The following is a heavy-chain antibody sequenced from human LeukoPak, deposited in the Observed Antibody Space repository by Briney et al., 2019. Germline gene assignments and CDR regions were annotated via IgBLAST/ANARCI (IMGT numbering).Heavy chain of an antibody. CDR3: ARARSYYDDSSGYNDY. Sequence: GGSLRLSCAASGFTFSSYSMNWVRQAPGKGLECVSSISSSSSYIYYADSVKGPFTISRDNAKNSLYLQMNSLRAEDTAVYYCARARSYYDDSSGYNDYWGQGTLVTVSS. CDR2: ISSSSSYI. V-gene: IGHV3-21*01. CDR1: GFTFSSYS. J-gene: IGHJ4*02. D-gene: IGHD3-22*01.